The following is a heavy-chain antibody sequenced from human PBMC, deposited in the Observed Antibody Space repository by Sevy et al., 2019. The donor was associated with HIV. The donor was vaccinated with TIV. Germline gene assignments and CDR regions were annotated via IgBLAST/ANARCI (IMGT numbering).Heavy chain of an antibody. V-gene: IGHV3-30*02. J-gene: IGHJ4*02. D-gene: IGHD6-13*01. CDR2: IRYDGSDK. CDR3: AKYLAGPGRRYFDY. Sequence: GGYLRLSCAASGFTFSNYGMHWVRQVPGKGLEWMTFIRYDGSDKYYAASVKGRFTISRDDSKNTLYLQMDSLTPEDTATSYCAKYLAGPGRRYFDYWGQGTLVTVSS. CDR1: GFTFSNYG.